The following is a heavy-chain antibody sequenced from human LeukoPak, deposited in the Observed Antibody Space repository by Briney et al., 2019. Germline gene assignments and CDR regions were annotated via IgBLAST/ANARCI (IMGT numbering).Heavy chain of an antibody. V-gene: IGHV1-2*02. CDR1: GYTFTGYY. Sequence: ASVKVSCKASGYTFTGYYLHWVRQAPGQGPEWMGWMHPNSGDTKYAQSFQGRVSMTRDTSISTAYMELSRLRSDDTAVYYCARGAPSYSSSWYDNWFDPWGQGTLVTVSS. J-gene: IGHJ5*02. D-gene: IGHD6-13*01. CDR3: ARGAPSYSSSWYDNWFDP. CDR2: MHPNSGDT.